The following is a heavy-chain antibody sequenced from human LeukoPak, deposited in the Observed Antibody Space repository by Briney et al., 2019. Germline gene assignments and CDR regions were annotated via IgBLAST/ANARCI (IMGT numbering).Heavy chain of an antibody. D-gene: IGHD3-3*01. V-gene: IGHV4-59*01. CDR2: IYYSGST. J-gene: IGHJ3*02. CDR1: GTSFSSYY. Sequence: SETLSLTCTVSGTSFSSYYWTWIRQPPGKGLEWIGYIYYSGSTNYNPSLKSRVTISVDTSKNQFSLKLSSVTAADTAVYYCARMAAFGVVTVHAFDIWGQGTMVTVSS. CDR3: ARMAAFGVVTVHAFDI.